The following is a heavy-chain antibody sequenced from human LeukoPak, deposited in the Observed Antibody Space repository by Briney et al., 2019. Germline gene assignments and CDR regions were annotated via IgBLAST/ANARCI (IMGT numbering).Heavy chain of an antibody. V-gene: IGHV3-23*01. CDR1: GFIFSNYA. Sequence: GGSQRLSCAVSGFIFSNYAMNWVRQAPGKGLEWVSAISGSGDSTYYADSVKGRFTISRDNSKNTLSLQMNSLRAEDTAVYYCAKDHDYYASGPIWGQGTMVTVSS. J-gene: IGHJ3*02. CDR2: ISGSGDST. CDR3: AKDHDYYASGPI. D-gene: IGHD3-10*01.